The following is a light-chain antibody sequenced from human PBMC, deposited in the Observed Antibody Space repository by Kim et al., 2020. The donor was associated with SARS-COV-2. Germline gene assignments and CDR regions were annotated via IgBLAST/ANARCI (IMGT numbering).Light chain of an antibody. J-gene: IGKJ2*01. CDR2: GAS. V-gene: IGKV1-5*01. Sequence: GYTVSITCRASQYLATWVAWYQQRPGMAPKVLMYGASRLGSGVPSRFSGSGSGTEFTLTISSLQPDDFATYYCQQYKTDPYTFGQGTKLEI. CDR3: QQYKTDPYT. CDR1: QYLATW.